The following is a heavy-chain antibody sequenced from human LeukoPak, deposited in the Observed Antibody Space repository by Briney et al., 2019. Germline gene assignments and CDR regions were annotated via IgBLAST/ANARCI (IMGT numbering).Heavy chain of an antibody. CDR2: INPNSGGT. J-gene: IGHJ6*02. CDR3: ARDPQDIVVVPAAMWYYYYGMDV. D-gene: IGHD2-2*01. V-gene: IGHV1-2*02. Sequence: ASVKVSCKASEYTFTGYYMHWVRQAPGQGLEWMGWINPNSGGTNYAQKFQGRVTMTRDTSISTAYMSRLRSDDTAVYYCARDPQDIVVVPAAMWYYYYGMDVWGQGTTVTVSS. CDR1: EYTFTGYY.